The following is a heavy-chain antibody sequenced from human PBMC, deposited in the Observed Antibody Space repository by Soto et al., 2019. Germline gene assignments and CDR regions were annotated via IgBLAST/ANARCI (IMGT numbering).Heavy chain of an antibody. V-gene: IGHV4-39*01. D-gene: IGHD3-10*01. CDR2: IYSSGSA. CDR1: WGTSENIGFY. J-gene: IGHJ4*02. CDR3: ARRPLVRGIIPYYFDS. Sequence: SFGLPSLTCTVFWGTSENIGFYCGMVHQPPGKRLKWIGSIYSSGSAYYNPSLKSRLTISVDTSKNQFSLNLSSVTAADTAVYFCARRPLVRGIIPYYFDSWVQGTLVTVSS.